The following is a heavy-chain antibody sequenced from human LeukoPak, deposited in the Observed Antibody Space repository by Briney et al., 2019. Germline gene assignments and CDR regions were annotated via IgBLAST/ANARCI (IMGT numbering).Heavy chain of an antibody. CDR1: GFTFSIYT. CDR2: ITSSSSYI. V-gene: IGHV3-21*01. D-gene: IGHD5/OR15-5a*01. Sequence: GGSLRLSCAASGFTFSIYTMNWVRQAPGKGLEWVSSITSSSSYIYYADSVKGRFTISRDNAKNSLYLQMNSLTAEDTAVYYCAKDVSYYHMDVWGKGTAVTISS. J-gene: IGHJ6*03. CDR3: AKDVSYYHMDV.